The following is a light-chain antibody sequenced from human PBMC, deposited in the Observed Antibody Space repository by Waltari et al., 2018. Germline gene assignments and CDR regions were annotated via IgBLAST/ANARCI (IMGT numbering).Light chain of an antibody. CDR1: NSDIERNN. V-gene: IGLV1-47*01. CDR3: AAWDHSLGGPV. J-gene: IGLJ3*02. CDR2: KNN. Sequence: QSVVTQPPSASGAPGQRVTISCSGSNSDIERNNVCWYQQFPGLAPKPLIYKNNQPPSGVPDRFAVSTAGTSASLAISGLRSEDEADYFCAAWDHSLGGPVFGGGTKLTVL.